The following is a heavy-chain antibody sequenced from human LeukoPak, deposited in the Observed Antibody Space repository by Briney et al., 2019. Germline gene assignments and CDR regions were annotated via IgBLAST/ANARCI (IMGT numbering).Heavy chain of an antibody. CDR1: GGSISSYY. J-gene: IGHJ4*02. D-gene: IGHD2-2*01. CDR3: AGGRTDIVVVPATLRNYYFDY. CDR2: IYYSGST. Sequence: SETLSLTCTVSGGSISSYYRSWIRQPPGKGLEWIGYIYYSGSTNYNPSLKSRVTISVDTSKNQFSLKLSSVTAADTAVYYCAGGRTDIVVVPATLRNYYFDYWGQGTLVTVSS. V-gene: IGHV4-59*01.